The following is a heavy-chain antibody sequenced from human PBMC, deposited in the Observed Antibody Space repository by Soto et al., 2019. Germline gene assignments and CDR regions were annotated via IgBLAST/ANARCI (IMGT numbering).Heavy chain of an antibody. CDR3: ARYFAWPSGFDI. Sequence: SETLSLTCTVSGGSTSGYYGSWIRQPPGKRLEWIGYINFSGRTNYNPSLRSRVTISVDTSKKQFSLNLGSVTAADTAVYYCARYFAWPSGFDIWGQGTMVTVS. CDR1: GGSTSGYY. CDR2: INFSGRT. J-gene: IGHJ3*02. D-gene: IGHD3-9*01. V-gene: IGHV4-59*01.